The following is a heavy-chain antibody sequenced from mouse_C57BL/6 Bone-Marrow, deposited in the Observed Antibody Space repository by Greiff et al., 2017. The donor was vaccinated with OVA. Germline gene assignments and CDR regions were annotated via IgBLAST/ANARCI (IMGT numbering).Heavy chain of an antibody. V-gene: IGHV5-17*01. CDR3: ARPRSNYPYYYAMDY. CDR1: GFTFSDYG. Sequence: EVMLVESGGGLVKPGGSLKLSCAASGFTFSDYGMHWVRQAPEKGLEWVAYISSGSSTIYYADTVKGRFTISRDNAKNTLFLQMTSLRSEDTAMYYCARPRSNYPYYYAMDYWGQGTSVTVSS. D-gene: IGHD2-5*01. J-gene: IGHJ4*01. CDR2: ISSGSSTI.